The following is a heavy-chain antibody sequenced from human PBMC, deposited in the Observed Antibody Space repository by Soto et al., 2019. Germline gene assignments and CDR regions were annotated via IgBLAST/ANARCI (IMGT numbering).Heavy chain of an antibody. CDR3: ASSYYYGSGSPFTTFDY. Sequence: GASVKVSCKASGGTFSSYAMSCVRQAPGQGLEWMGGIIPIFGTANYAQKFQGRVTITADKSTSTAYMELSSLRSEDTAVYYCASSYYYGSGSPFTTFDYWGQGTLVTVSS. CDR1: GGTFSSYA. CDR2: IIPIFGTA. D-gene: IGHD3-10*01. V-gene: IGHV1-69*06. J-gene: IGHJ4*02.